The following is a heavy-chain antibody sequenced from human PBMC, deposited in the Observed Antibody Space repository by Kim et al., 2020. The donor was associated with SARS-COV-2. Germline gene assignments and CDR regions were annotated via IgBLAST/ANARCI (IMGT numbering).Heavy chain of an antibody. CDR1: GFPRSTNGAG. J-gene: IGHJ4*02. Sequence: SGPTLVNPTETLTLTCTFSGFPRSTNGAGVGWIRQAPGQALEWLALIYWDDDKRFNPSLSNRLTLTRDTSKNQVVLTMTNVDPVDTATYYCVRARQYGGTYSNFDFWGQGTLVTVSS. CDR3: VRARQYGGTYSNFDF. D-gene: IGHD1-26*01. CDR2: IYWDDDK. V-gene: IGHV2-5*02.